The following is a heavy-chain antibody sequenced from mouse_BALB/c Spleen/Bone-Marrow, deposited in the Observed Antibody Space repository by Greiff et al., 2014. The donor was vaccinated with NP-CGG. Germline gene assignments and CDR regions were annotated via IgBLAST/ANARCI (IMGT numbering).Heavy chain of an antibody. Sequence: VQLQQSGAELVKPGASVKLSCTASGFNIKDTYMHWVKQRPEQGLEWIGRIDPANGNTKYDPKFQGKATITADTSSNTAYLQLSSLTSEDTAVYYRAPYYYGSSLFAYWGQGTLVTVSA. CDR2: IDPANGNT. J-gene: IGHJ3*01. CDR3: APYYYGSSLFAY. V-gene: IGHV14-3*02. CDR1: GFNIKDTY. D-gene: IGHD1-1*01.